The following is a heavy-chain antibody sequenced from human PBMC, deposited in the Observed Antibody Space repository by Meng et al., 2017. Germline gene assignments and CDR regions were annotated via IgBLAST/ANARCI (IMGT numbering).Heavy chain of an antibody. J-gene: IGHJ6*02. CDR2: IHHSGRT. CDR1: GDSISSGNW. Sequence: EPAPGRGKLSEPLAPLCPVSGDSISSGNWCSWVRPPPGKGLEWIGEIHHSGRTYYNPSLKSRITMSVDTSKNQFYLKLSSVTAADTAVYYCARWGYCSGGSCYSGVGMDVWGQGTTVTVSS. D-gene: IGHD2-15*01. V-gene: IGHV4-55*01. CDR3: ARWGYCSGGSCYSGVGMDV.